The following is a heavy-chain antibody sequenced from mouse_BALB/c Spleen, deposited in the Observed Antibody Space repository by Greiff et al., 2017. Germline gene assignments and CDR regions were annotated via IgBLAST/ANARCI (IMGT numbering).Heavy chain of an antibody. Sequence: EVQVVESGGDLVKPGGSLKLSCAASGFTFSSYGMSWVRQTPDKRLEWVATISSGGSYTYYPDSVKGRFTISRDNAKNTLYLQMSSLKSEDTAMYYCARHGYDDYFDYWGQGTTLTVSS. V-gene: IGHV5-6*01. CDR2: ISSGGSYT. D-gene: IGHD2-14*01. CDR3: ARHGYDDYFDY. CDR1: GFTFSSYG. J-gene: IGHJ2*01.